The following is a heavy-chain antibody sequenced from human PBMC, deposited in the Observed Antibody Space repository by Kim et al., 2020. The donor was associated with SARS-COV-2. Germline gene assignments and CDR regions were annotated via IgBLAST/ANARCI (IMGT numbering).Heavy chain of an antibody. D-gene: IGHD2-21*01. J-gene: IGHJ4*02. CDR3: ARERRVIAMFDY. Sequence: NYAQKFQGRVTITTDESTSTAYMELSSLRSEDTAVYYCARERRVIAMFDYWGQGTLVTVSS. V-gene: IGHV1-69*05.